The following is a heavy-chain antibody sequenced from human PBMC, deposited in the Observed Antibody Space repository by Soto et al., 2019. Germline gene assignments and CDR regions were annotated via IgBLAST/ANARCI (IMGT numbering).Heavy chain of an antibody. CDR2: INHSGST. V-gene: IGHV4-34*01. J-gene: IGHJ4*02. CDR3: ARRTTVTNEGLDY. CDR1: GGSFSGYY. Sequence: SETLSLTCAVYGGSFSGYYWSWIRQPPGKGLEWIGEINHSGSTNYNPSLKSRVTISVDTSKNQFSLKLSSVTAADTAVYYCARRTTVTNEGLDYWGQGTLVTVSS. D-gene: IGHD4-17*01.